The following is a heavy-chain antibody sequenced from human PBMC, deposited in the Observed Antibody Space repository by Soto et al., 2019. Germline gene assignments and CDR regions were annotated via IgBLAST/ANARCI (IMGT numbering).Heavy chain of an antibody. CDR2: IYPGDSDT. CDR1: GDRFTSYW. J-gene: IGHJ6*02. Sequence: GESLKISCKGSGDRFTSYWIGWVRQMPGKGLEWMGIIYPGDSDTRYSPSFQGQVTISADKSISTAYLQWSSLKASDTAMYYCARGVLSGGDYYYYYGMDVWGQGTTVTVSS. CDR3: ARGVLSGGDYYYYYGMDV. D-gene: IGHD2-21*01. V-gene: IGHV5-51*01.